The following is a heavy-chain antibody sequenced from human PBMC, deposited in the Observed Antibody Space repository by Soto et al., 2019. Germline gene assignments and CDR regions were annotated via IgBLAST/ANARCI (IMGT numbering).Heavy chain of an antibody. J-gene: IGHJ4*02. D-gene: IGHD2-2*01. CDR1: GGTFSSYA. CDR3: AKEYCDSSRCFLPDY. Sequence: GASVKVSCKASGGTFSSYAISWVRQAPGQGLEWMGGIIPIFGTANYAQKFQGRVTITADESTSTAYMELSSLRSEDTAVYYCAKEYCDSSRCFLPDYWGQGALVTVSS. CDR2: IIPIFGTA. V-gene: IGHV1-69*13.